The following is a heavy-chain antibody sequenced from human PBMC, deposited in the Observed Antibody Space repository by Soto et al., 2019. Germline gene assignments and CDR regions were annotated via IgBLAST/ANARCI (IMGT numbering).Heavy chain of an antibody. J-gene: IGHJ4*02. CDR3: AKGHYLIAAAGPFDY. D-gene: IGHD6-13*01. V-gene: IGHV3-30*18. Sequence: QVQLVESGGGVVQPGRSLRLSCAASGFTFSSYGMHWVRQAPGKGLEWVAVISYDGSNKYYADSVKGRFTISRDNSKNPLYLQMNSLRAEDTAVYYCAKGHYLIAAAGPFDYWGQGTLVTVSS. CDR1: GFTFSSYG. CDR2: ISYDGSNK.